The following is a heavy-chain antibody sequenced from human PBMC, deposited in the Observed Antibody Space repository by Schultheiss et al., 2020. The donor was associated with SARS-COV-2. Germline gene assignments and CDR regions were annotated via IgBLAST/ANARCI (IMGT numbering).Heavy chain of an antibody. CDR1: GFTFSNAW. CDR2: IKSKTDGGTT. V-gene: IGHV3-15*01. CDR3: AKRAAEYQLLYVDY. J-gene: IGHJ4*02. Sequence: GGSLRLSCAASGFTFSNAWMSWVRQAPGKGLEWVGRIKSKTDGGTTDYAAPVKGRFTISSDDSKNTLYLQMNSLKTEDTAVYYCAKRAAEYQLLYVDYWGQGTLVTVSS. D-gene: IGHD2-2*01.